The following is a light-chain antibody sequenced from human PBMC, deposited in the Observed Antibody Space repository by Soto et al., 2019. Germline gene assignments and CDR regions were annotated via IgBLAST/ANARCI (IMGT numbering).Light chain of an antibody. J-gene: IGKJ1*01. V-gene: IGKV1-5*01. CDR3: HQTFANPWT. CDR2: DAS. CDR1: RSISDW. Sequence: DIQMTQSPSSLSPSVGDRVTITCRASRSISDWLAWYQQKPGKAPELLIFDASNLKSGVSSRFSGSGSGTEFTLTISRLQPDDVATYYCHQTFANPWTFAHGTKVDIK.